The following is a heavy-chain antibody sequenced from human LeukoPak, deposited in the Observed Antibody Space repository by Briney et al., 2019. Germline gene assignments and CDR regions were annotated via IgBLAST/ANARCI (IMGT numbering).Heavy chain of an antibody. CDR1: GFTFSSYE. Sequence: GGSLRLSCAASGFTFSSYEMNWVRQAPGKGLEWVSYISNSGSTIYYAESVKGRFTISRDNAKSSLYLQMNSLRAEDTAVYYCARDPQMDVWGQGTTVTVSS. CDR3: ARDPQMDV. J-gene: IGHJ6*02. V-gene: IGHV3-48*03. CDR2: ISNSGSTI.